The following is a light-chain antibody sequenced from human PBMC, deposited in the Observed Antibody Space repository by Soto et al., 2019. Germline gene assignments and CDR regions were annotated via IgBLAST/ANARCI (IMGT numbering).Light chain of an antibody. J-gene: IGKJ2*01. V-gene: IGKV3-20*01. CDR2: AAS. CDR3: QQYSRSSYT. CDR1: QSISSNY. Sequence: EVVLTQSPGTLSLSPGERATLSCRASQSISSNYLAWYQQKPGQAPRLLIYAASSRATGIPDRFSGSGSGTDFTLTISRLEPEDFAVYYCQQYSRSSYTFGQGTKLEIK.